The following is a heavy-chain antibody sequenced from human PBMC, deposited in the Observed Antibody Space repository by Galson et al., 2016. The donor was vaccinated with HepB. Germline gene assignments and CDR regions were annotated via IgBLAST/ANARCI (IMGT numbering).Heavy chain of an antibody. V-gene: IGHV3-53*01. J-gene: IGHJ4*02. CDR3: STLNPASPYFDY. Sequence: SLRLSCAASEFTVSNNYMSWVRQAPGKGLEWVSLIYSGGNTRYADSVKGRFTISRDNSKNTVYLQMNSLRAEDTAVYYCSTLNPASPYFDYWGQGTLATASS. CDR1: EFTVSNNY. CDR2: IYSGGNT.